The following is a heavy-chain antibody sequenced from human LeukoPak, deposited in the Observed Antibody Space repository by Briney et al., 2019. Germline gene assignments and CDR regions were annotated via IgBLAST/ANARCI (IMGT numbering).Heavy chain of an antibody. Sequence: PGGSLRLSCAASGFTFSDYYMSWIRQAPGKGLEWVSYISSSGSTIYYADSVKGRFTISRDNAKNSLYLQMNSLRAEDTAVYYCAKVDGRYCSSTSCYANYYYYMDVWGKGTTVTISS. CDR2: ISSSGSTI. D-gene: IGHD2-2*01. V-gene: IGHV3-11*04. CDR3: AKVDGRYCSSTSCYANYYYYMDV. CDR1: GFTFSDYY. J-gene: IGHJ6*03.